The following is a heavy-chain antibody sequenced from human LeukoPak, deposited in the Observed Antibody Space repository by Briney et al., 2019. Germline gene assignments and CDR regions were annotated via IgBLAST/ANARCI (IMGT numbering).Heavy chain of an antibody. Sequence: TGGSLRLSCAASGFTFSSYGMHWVRQAPGKGLEWVAVIWYDGSNKYYADSVKGRFTISRDNSKNTLYLQMNSLRAEDTAVYYCAREDRRFGVVFVDIWGQGTMVTVSS. CDR1: GFTFSSYG. J-gene: IGHJ3*02. D-gene: IGHD3-3*01. CDR3: AREDRRFGVVFVDI. CDR2: IWYDGSNK. V-gene: IGHV3-33*01.